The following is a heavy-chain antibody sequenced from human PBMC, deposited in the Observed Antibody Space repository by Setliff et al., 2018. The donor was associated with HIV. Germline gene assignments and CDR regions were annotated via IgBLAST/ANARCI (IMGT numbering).Heavy chain of an antibody. CDR3: AQEERDDYNYWFDP. J-gene: IGHJ5*02. CDR2: IYTSGNI. Sequence: PSETLSLTCTVSGGSIGSGSYYWTWIRQPAGKGLEWIGRIYTSGNINYNPSLKSRVTISVDTSKNQFSLNLSSVTAAETAVYYCAQEERDDYNYWFDPWGQGTLVTVS. D-gene: IGHD4-4*01. CDR1: GGSIGSGSYY. V-gene: IGHV4-61*02.